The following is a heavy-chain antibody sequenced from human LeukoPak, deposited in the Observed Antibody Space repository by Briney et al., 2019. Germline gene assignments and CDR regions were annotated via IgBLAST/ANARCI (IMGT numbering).Heavy chain of an antibody. Sequence: GGSLRLSCAASGFTFSTYAMRWVRQAPGKGLEWVSSISGSDSTTYYADSVKGRFTISRDNSKNTVYLQMSSLRVDDTAVYYCAKGMSTGWYYFDYWGQGALVSVSS. D-gene: IGHD6-19*01. CDR2: ISGSDSTT. CDR3: AKGMSTGWYYFDY. V-gene: IGHV3-23*01. J-gene: IGHJ4*02. CDR1: GFTFSTYA.